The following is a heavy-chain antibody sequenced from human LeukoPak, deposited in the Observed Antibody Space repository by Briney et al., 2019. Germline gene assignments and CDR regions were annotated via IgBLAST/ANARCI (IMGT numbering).Heavy chain of an antibody. J-gene: IGHJ4*02. Sequence: GGSLRLSCAASGFLFSSFEMNWVRQAPGKGLEWVSYISSSGSTIYYADSVKGRFTISRDNAKNSLYLQMNSLRAEDTAVYYCARDIGYCSSTSCYWGCFDYWGQGTLVTVSS. D-gene: IGHD2-2*01. CDR2: ISSSGSTI. V-gene: IGHV3-48*03. CDR3: ARDIGYCSSTSCYWGCFDY. CDR1: GFLFSSFE.